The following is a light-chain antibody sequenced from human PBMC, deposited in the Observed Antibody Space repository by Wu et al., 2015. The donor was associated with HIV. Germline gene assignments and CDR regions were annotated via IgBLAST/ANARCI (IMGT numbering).Light chain of an antibody. Sequence: EIVMTQSPATLSVSPGERATLSCRASQSVSSNLAWYQQKPGQAPRLLIYGASTRATGIPARSSGSGSGTEFTLTISSLQPEDFAVYYCQQYNNWPPLTFGGGTKVE. V-gene: IGKV3-15*01. CDR2: GAS. J-gene: IGKJ4*01. CDR3: QQYNNWPPLT. CDR1: QSVSSN.